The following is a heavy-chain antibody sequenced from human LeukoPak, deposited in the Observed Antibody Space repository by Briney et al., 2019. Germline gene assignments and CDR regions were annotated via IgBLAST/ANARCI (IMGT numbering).Heavy chain of an antibody. CDR3: AKLNHSGFWSGYYLSLAFDI. CDR2: ISGSGGST. J-gene: IGHJ3*02. CDR1: GFTFSSYA. V-gene: IGHV3-23*01. D-gene: IGHD3-3*01. Sequence: GGSLRLSCAASGFTFSSYAMSWVRQAPGKGLEWVSAISGSGGSTYYADSVKGRFTISRDNSKNTLYLQMNILRAQDTAVYYCAKLNHSGFWSGYYLSLAFDIWGQGTMVTVSS.